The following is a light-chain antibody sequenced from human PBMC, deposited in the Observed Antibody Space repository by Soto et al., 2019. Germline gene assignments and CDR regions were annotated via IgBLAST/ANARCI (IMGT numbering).Light chain of an antibody. CDR2: DVS. CDR3: CSYAGSYTHV. J-gene: IGLJ1*01. Sequence: QSALTQPRSVSGSPGQSVTISCTGTSSDVGGYNYVSWYQQHPGKVPKLMIYDVSKRPSGVPDRFSGSKSGNTASLTISGLQAEDEGDYYCCSYAGSYTHVFGSGTKVTVL. CDR1: SSDVGGYNY. V-gene: IGLV2-11*01.